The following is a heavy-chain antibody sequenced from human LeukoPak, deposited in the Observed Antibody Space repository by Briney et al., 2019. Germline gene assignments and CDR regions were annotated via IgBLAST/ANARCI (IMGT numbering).Heavy chain of an antibody. V-gene: IGHV1-18*01. CDR3: ARVLTQLVPSDAFDI. Sequence: ASVKVSCKASGYTFTSYGISWVRQAPGQGLEWMGWISAYNGNTNYAQKLQGRVTMTTDTSTSTAYMELRSLRSDDTAVYYCARVLTQLVPSDAFDIWGQGTMVTVSS. D-gene: IGHD6-13*01. CDR1: GYTFTSYG. CDR2: ISAYNGNT. J-gene: IGHJ3*02.